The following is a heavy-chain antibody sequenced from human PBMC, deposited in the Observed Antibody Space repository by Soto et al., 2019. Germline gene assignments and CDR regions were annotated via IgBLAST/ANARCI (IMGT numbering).Heavy chain of an antibody. CDR2: ISYDGSNK. CDR3: ARERHSSGPGNFDY. V-gene: IGHV3-30-3*01. D-gene: IGHD6-19*01. J-gene: IGHJ4*02. Sequence: PGGSLRLSCEVSGFTVTSSYMIWVRQAPGKGLEWVAVISYDGSNKYYADSVKGRFTISRDNSKNTLYLQMNSLRAEDTAVYYCARERHSSGPGNFDYWGQGTLVTVSS. CDR1: GFTVTSSY.